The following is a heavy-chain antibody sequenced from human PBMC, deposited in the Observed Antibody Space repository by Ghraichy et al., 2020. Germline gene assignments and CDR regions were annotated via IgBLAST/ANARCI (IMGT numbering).Heavy chain of an antibody. Sequence: GGSLRLSCAASGCGFGTYARHWVRQAPDKGLDWVAVISYDGRKKSYADSVNGRFNISRDNSKKTVSLQMNTLRPEDTGVYYCAREKVVMSYYYYAMDVWGQGTTVTVSS. V-gene: IGHV3-30*04. J-gene: IGHJ6*02. CDR3: AREKVVMSYYYYAMDV. D-gene: IGHD3-10*01. CDR1: GCGFGTYA. CDR2: ISYDGRKK.